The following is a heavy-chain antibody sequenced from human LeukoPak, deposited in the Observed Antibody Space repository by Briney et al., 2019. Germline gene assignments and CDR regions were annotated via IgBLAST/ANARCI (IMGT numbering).Heavy chain of an antibody. D-gene: IGHD3-3*01. Sequence: TGGSLRLSCAASGFTFSSYGMHWVRQAPGKGLEWVAVIWYDGSNKYYADSVKGRFTISRDNSKNTLYLQMNSLRAEDTAVYYCAREGGETYYDFWSGYYTYNWFDPWGQGTLVTVSS. CDR3: AREGGETYYDFWSGYYTYNWFDP. J-gene: IGHJ5*02. V-gene: IGHV3-33*01. CDR2: IWYDGSNK. CDR1: GFTFSSYG.